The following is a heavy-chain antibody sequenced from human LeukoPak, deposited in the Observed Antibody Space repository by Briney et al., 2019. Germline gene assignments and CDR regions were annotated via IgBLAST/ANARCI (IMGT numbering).Heavy chain of an antibody. J-gene: IGHJ6*03. V-gene: IGHV4-59*01. CDR1: GGSISSYY. CDR2: IYYSGST. CDR3: AGYIFLEWFSVGNYMDV. Sequence: SSETLSLTCTVSGGSISSYYWSWIRQPPGKGLEWIGYIYYSGSTNYNPSLKSRVTISVGTSKNQFSLKLSSVTAADTAVYYCAGYIFLEWFSVGNYMDVWGKGTTVTVSS. D-gene: IGHD3-3*01.